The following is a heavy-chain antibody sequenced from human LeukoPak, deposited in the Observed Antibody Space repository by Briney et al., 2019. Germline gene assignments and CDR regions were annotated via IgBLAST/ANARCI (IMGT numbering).Heavy chain of an antibody. CDR1: GFTFSSYA. Sequence: PGGSLRLSCAASGFTFSSYAMSWVRQAPGKGLEWVSAISGSGSSTYYADALKGRFTISRDNSKNRLYLPMKSRRAKDTAVYYCAKAKRELAAAGTPYFDYWGQGTLVTVSS. CDR3: AKAKRELAAAGTPYFDY. CDR2: ISGSGSST. V-gene: IGHV3-23*01. J-gene: IGHJ4*02. D-gene: IGHD6-13*01.